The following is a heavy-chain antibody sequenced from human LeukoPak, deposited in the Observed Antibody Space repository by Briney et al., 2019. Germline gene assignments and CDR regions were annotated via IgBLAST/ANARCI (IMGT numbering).Heavy chain of an antibody. Sequence: GGSLRLSCAASGFTFSSYNMNWVRQAPGKGLEWVSSISSSSGHIYYADSVKGRFTISRDNAKNSLYLQMNSLRAEDTAVYYCARVLIVIISAGLDYWGQGTLVTVSS. CDR1: GFTFSSYN. CDR2: ISSSSGHI. CDR3: ARVLIVIISAGLDY. D-gene: IGHD2-2*01. J-gene: IGHJ4*02. V-gene: IGHV3-21*01.